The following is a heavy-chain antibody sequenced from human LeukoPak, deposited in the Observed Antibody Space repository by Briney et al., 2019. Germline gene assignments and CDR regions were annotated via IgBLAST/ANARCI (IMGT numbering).Heavy chain of an antibody. CDR3: ARDRGWSGYSSPNYFDY. CDR2: ISSSSSYI. D-gene: IGHD3-3*01. CDR1: GFTFSSYS. Sequence: GGSLRLSCAASGFTFSSYSMSWVRQAPGKGLEWVSSISSSSSYIYYADSVKGRFTISRDNAKNSLYLQMNSLRAEDTAVYYCARDRGWSGYSSPNYFDYWGQGTLVTVSS. J-gene: IGHJ4*02. V-gene: IGHV3-21*01.